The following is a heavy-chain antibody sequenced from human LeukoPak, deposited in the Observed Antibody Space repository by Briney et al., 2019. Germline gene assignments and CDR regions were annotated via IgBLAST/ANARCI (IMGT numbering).Heavy chain of an antibody. Sequence: GGSLRLSCAASGFNVVDDSMNWVRQTPGKGLEWVSIIYSGGGTYYAESVKGRFAVFRDNSKNTLYLQMDRLRVEDTALYYCARASGTAMATYYFDYWGQGTLVTVSS. CDR3: ARASGTAMATYYFDY. CDR1: GFNVVDDS. CDR2: IYSGGGT. D-gene: IGHD5-18*01. J-gene: IGHJ4*02. V-gene: IGHV3-53*01.